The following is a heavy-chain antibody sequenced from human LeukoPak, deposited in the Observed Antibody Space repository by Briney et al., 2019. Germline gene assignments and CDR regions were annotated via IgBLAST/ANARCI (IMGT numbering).Heavy chain of an antibody. CDR2: IRQDGSRK. Sequence: GGPLRLSCAASEFTFSEYWMTWVRQSPGKGLEWVANIRQDGSRKYYVDSVMGRFTISRDNAKNSLYLQMDSLRAEDTATYYCAKGPFNRPTSNDYWGQGTLVTVSS. CDR3: AKGPFNRPTSNDY. V-gene: IGHV3-7*01. CDR1: EFTFSEYW. J-gene: IGHJ4*02. D-gene: IGHD1-1*01.